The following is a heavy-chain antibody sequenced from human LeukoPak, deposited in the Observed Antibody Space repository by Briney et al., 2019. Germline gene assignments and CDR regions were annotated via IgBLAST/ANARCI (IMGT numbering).Heavy chain of an antibody. D-gene: IGHD3-3*01. CDR2: INPNGGGT. J-gene: IGHJ4*02. CDR3: AREYYDFWSGYYIDY. V-gene: IGHV1-2*02. Sequence: ASVKVSCKASGYTFTGYYMHWVRQAPGQGLEWMGWINPNGGGTNYAQKFQGRVTMTRDTSISTAYMELSRLRSDDTAVYYCAREYYDFWSGYYIDYWGQGTLVTVSS. CDR1: GYTFTGYY.